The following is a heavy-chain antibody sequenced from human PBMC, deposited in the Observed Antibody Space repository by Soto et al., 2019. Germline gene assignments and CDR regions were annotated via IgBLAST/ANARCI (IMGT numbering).Heavy chain of an antibody. CDR1: GFTFSTSG. Sequence: QVQLVESGGGVVQPGRSLRLSCAASGFTFSTSGMHWVRQAPGKGLEWVAVIWFDGSYKDNTDSVKGRFTISRDNSKNTLYLQMSSLRVEDTAVYYCVRGKWNSGYFDFWGQGTLVTVSS. CDR3: VRGKWNSGYFDF. V-gene: IGHV3-33*01. CDR2: IWFDGSYK. J-gene: IGHJ4*02. D-gene: IGHD1-7*01.